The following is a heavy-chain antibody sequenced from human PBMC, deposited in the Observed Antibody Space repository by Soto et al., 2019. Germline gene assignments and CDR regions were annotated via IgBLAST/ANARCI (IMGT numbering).Heavy chain of an antibody. V-gene: IGHV1-69*13. D-gene: IGHD1-26*01. CDR3: ARGLEGGSYRSY. CDR2: IIPIFGTA. J-gene: IGHJ4*02. CDR1: GGTFSSYA. Sequence: GASVKVSCKASGGTFSSYAISWVRQAPGQGLEWMGGIIPIFGTANYAQKFQGRVTITADESTSTAYMELSSLRSEDTAVYYRARGLEGGSYRSYWGQGPLVTVSS.